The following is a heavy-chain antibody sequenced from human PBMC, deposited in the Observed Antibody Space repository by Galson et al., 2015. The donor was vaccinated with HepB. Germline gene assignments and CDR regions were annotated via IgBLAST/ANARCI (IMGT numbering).Heavy chain of an antibody. J-gene: IGHJ3*01. Sequence: SLRLSCAASGFAFSNFAMSWVRQAPGRGLEWVSSITPTGTTADYADSVQGRFTVSRDNSTGTVFLQLTNLRADDTAIYYCAKSAVDSGGPFDVWGQGTLVIVSS. CDR3: AKSAVDSGGPFDV. CDR2: ITPTGTTA. CDR1: GFAFSNFA. V-gene: IGHV3-23*01. D-gene: IGHD2-15*01.